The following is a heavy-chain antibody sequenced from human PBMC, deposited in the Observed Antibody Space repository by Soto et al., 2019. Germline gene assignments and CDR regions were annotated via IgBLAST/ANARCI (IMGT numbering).Heavy chain of an antibody. CDR3: ASCASTASSYSGMDS. CDR1: GYTFTSYG. CDR2: IIANNGNA. D-gene: IGHD1-1*01. Sequence: ASVKVSCKASGYTFTSYGISWVRQAPGQGLEWMGWIIANNGNANYAQKLQGRVTMTTDASTSTAYMELRSLRSDDTAVYYCASCASTASSYSGMDSWGKGTRVTVS. V-gene: IGHV1-18*04. J-gene: IGHJ6*04.